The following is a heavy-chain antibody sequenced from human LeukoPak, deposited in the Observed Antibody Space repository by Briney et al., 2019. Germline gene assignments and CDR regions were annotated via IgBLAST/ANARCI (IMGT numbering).Heavy chain of an antibody. D-gene: IGHD6-19*01. J-gene: IGHJ4*02. CDR3: ARARPQSSGGYWPRRVVDD. CDR2: INHSGST. V-gene: IGHV4-34*01. Sequence: PSETLSLTCAVYGGSFSGYYWSWIRQPPGKGLEWIGEINHSGSTNDNPSLKSRVTISVDTSKNQFSLKLSSLTAADTAVYYCARARPQSSGGYWPRRVVDDWGQGTLVTVSS. CDR1: GGSFSGYY.